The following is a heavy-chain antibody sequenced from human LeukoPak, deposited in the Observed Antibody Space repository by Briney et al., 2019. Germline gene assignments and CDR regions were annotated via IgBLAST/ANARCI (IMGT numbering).Heavy chain of an antibody. V-gene: IGHV1-18*01. CDR3: ARAAVLWFGELAAGDNWFDP. D-gene: IGHD3-10*01. Sequence: GASVKVSCKASGYTFTSYGISWVRQAPGQGLEWMGWISAYNGNTNYAQKLQGRVTMTTDTSTSTAYMELRSLRSDDTAVYYCARAAVLWFGELAAGDNWFDPWGQGTLVTVSS. CDR2: ISAYNGNT. J-gene: IGHJ5*02. CDR1: GYTFTSYG.